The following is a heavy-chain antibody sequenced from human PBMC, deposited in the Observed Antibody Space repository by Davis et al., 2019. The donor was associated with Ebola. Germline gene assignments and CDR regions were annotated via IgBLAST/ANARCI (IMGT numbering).Heavy chain of an antibody. CDR1: GYSFTNYG. CDR3: TTPGGQDSGYDVFDI. D-gene: IGHD5-12*01. CDR2: INPNSGVT. V-gene: IGHV1-2*06. Sequence: AASVKVSCKTSGYSFTNYGINWVRQAPGQGLEWMGPINPNSGVTNYAQKFQGRVTMTRDTSISTAYMELSRLRSDDTAVYYCTTPGGQDSGYDVFDIWGQGTMVTVSS. J-gene: IGHJ3*02.